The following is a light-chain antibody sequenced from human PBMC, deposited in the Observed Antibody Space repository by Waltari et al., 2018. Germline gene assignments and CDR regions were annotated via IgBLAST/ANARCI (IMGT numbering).Light chain of an antibody. Sequence: DIVMTQSPASLAVSLGERATTNCKSSQSVLYSTNNKNYLAWYQQKPGHPPKLLIYWASTRESGVPDRFSGSGSGTDFTLTISSLQAEDVAVYYCQQYYSTPWTFGQGTKVEIK. V-gene: IGKV4-1*01. CDR3: QQYYSTPWT. CDR1: QSVLYSTNNKNY. J-gene: IGKJ1*01. CDR2: WAS.